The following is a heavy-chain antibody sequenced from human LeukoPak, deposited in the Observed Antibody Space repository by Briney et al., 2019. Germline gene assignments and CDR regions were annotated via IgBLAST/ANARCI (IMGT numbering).Heavy chain of an antibody. D-gene: IGHD5-18*01. Sequence: PGGSLGLSCAASGFTFSSYAMSWVRQAPGKGLEWVSAISGSGGSTYYADSVKGRFTISRDNSKNTLYLQMNSLGAEDTAVYYCAKAGYSYGYFDYWGQGTLVAVSS. CDR3: AKAGYSYGYFDY. CDR1: GFTFSSYA. J-gene: IGHJ4*02. CDR2: ISGSGGST. V-gene: IGHV3-23*01.